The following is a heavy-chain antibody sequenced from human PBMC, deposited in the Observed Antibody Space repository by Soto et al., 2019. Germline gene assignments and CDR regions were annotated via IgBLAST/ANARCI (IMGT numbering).Heavy chain of an antibody. CDR2: INAGNGNT. V-gene: IGHV1-3*05. Sequence: QVQLVQSGAEEKKPGASVKVSCKASGYTFTSYAMHWVRQAPGQRLEWMGWINAGNGNTKYSQKFQGRVTITRDTSARTAYMELSSLRSEDTAVYYCARDPAYGDYGTSPADDYWGQGTLVTVSS. CDR3: ARDPAYGDYGTSPADDY. D-gene: IGHD4-17*01. CDR1: GYTFTSYA. J-gene: IGHJ4*02.